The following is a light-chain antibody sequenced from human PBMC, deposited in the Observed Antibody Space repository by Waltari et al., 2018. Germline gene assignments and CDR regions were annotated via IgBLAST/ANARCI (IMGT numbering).Light chain of an antibody. CDR1: SSDVGGYNY. Sequence: QSALTQPASVSGSPGQSITLSCTGTSSDVGGYNYVSWYQKHPHKAPKLMIYDVNNRASGVSNRFSGSKSGNTASLTISGLQAEDEADYYCSSYTSSSTLFGGGTKLTVL. J-gene: IGLJ2*01. CDR2: DVN. V-gene: IGLV2-14*03. CDR3: SSYTSSSTL.